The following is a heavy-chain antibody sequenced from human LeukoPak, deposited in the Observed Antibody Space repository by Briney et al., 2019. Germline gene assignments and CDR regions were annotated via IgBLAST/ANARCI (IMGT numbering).Heavy chain of an antibody. CDR1: GGSIVGYY. V-gene: IGHV4-4*08. D-gene: IGHD5-18*01. Sequence: SETLSLTCTASGGSIVGYYWSWIRQPPGKGLEWIAYIYSSGHTMSNPSLQSRVTMSLDTSRNQFSLKLSSVTAADTAVYYCARDSRIYSYGYWFDPWGQGTLVTVSS. J-gene: IGHJ5*02. CDR3: ARDSRIYSYGYWFDP. CDR2: IYSSGHT.